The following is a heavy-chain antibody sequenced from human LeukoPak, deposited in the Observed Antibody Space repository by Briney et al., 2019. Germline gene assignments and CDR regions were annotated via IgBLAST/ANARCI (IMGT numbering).Heavy chain of an antibody. CDR2: ISFDGSHK. CDR1: GYTFTGYY. Sequence: RVSCKASGYTFTGYYMHWVRQAPGKGLEWVAVISFDGSHKYYADSVKGRFTISRDNAKNSLYLQINSLRAEDTAVYYCASLTGYSSSWDYWGQGTLVTVSS. V-gene: IGHV3-30*04. D-gene: IGHD6-13*01. J-gene: IGHJ4*02. CDR3: ASLTGYSSSWDY.